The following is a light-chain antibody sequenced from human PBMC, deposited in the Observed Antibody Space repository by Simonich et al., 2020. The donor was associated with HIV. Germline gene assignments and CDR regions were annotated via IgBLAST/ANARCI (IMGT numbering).Light chain of an antibody. V-gene: IGKV4-1*01. CDR3: QQYNNWPRGT. CDR2: WAS. Sequence: DIVMTQSPDSLAVSLGERATINCKSSQSVLYSSNNKNYLAWYQQKPGQPPKLLIYWASTRESGVPDRFSGSGSGTEFTLTISSMQSEDFAVYYCQQYNNWPRGTFGQGTKVEIK. CDR1: QSVLYSSNNKNY. J-gene: IGKJ1*01.